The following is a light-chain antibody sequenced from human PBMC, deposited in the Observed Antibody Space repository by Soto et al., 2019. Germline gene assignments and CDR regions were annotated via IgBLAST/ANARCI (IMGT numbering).Light chain of an antibody. V-gene: IGKV1-39*01. Sequence: DIQITQPPSSLSASVGDRVPITCRASQSISRYLNWYQQKPGKAPNLLIYVASSLQSEVPARFSGSGSGTDFTLTITSLQPEDFATYYCQQSYGTPITFGQGTRVEI. CDR2: VAS. CDR1: QSISRY. CDR3: QQSYGTPIT. J-gene: IGKJ5*01.